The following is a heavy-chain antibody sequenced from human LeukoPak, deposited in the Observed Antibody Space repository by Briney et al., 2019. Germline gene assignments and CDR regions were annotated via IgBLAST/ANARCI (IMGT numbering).Heavy chain of an antibody. CDR1: GGSISSGSYY. Sequence: SQTLSLTCTVSGGSISSGSYYWSWIRQPAGKGLEWIGRIYTSGSTNYNPSLKSRVAISVDTSKNQFSLKLSSVTAADTAVYYCARATAQYYHYYGMDVWGQGTTVTVSS. D-gene: IGHD5-18*01. J-gene: IGHJ6*02. CDR3: ARATAQYYHYYGMDV. V-gene: IGHV4-61*02. CDR2: IYTSGST.